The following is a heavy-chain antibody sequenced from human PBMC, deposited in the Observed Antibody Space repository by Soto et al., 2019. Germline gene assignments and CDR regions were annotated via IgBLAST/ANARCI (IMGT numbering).Heavy chain of an antibody. CDR2: ISSSGIAS. D-gene: IGHD5-12*01. J-gene: IGHJ5*02. CDR1: GFTFSNAW. Sequence: GGSLRLSCAASGFTFSNAWMSWVRQAPGKGLEWLSYISSSGIASYHADSVKGRFTVSRDNAKNSLFLQMDSLRAEDTAVYYCARIERYSGDDWREGSWGQGTLVTVSS. V-gene: IGHV3-11*01. CDR3: ARIERYSGDDWREGS.